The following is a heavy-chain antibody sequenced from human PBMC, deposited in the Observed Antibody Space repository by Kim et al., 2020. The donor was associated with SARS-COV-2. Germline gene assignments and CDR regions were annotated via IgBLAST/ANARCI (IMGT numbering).Heavy chain of an antibody. V-gene: IGHV5-51*01. D-gene: IGHD1-26*01. CDR3: TRLSWGAGMIFHKEHREGRQGFDV. Sequence: GESLKISCQGSGYNFRDFWIVWVRQMPGKGLEVMGIIYPGDSDTRYTPSFRGQVTISAVNSISTAYLHWSSLKASDSAIYYCTRLSWGAGMIFHKEHREGRQGFDVWGQGTTVTVSS. CDR1: GYNFRDFW. J-gene: IGHJ6*02. CDR2: IYPGDSDT.